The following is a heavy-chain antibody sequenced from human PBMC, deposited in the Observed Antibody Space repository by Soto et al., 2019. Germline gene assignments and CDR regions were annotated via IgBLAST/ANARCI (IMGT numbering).Heavy chain of an antibody. V-gene: IGHV3-15*07. CDR2: IKSKTDGATT. CDR1: GFTFTNAW. Sequence: EVQLVESGGGFVKPGGSLRLSCAASGFTFTNAWMNWVRQAPGKGLEWVGRIKSKTDGATTDYAAPVKDRFTISRDDSENTLYLQMNGLKTEDTAVYYCTTDYQTPNWGQGTLVTVSS. CDR3: TTDYQTPN. J-gene: IGHJ4*02. D-gene: IGHD2-2*01.